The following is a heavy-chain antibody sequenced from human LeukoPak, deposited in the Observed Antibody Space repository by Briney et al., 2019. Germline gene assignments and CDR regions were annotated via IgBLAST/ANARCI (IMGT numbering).Heavy chain of an antibody. V-gene: IGHV4-59*08. J-gene: IGHJ6*03. D-gene: IGHD2-15*01. CDR3: VRGIVVVAQLGYYFYYMDV. Sequence: SETLSLTCTVSGGSISSYYWSWIRQPPGKGLEWIGYIYYSGSTNYNPSLKSRVTISADTSKNQFSLKLSSVTAADTAVYYCVRGIVVVAQLGYYFYYMDVWGKGTTVTISS. CDR1: GGSISSYY. CDR2: IYYSGST.